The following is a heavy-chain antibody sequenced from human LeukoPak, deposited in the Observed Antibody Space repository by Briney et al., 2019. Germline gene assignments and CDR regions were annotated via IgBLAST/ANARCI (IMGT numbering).Heavy chain of an antibody. CDR1: GGSISSSSYY. CDR2: IYYSGST. J-gene: IGHJ4*02. CDR3: ARVMGWELPPRGYYFDY. V-gene: IGHV4-39*07. Sequence: SSETLSLTCTVSGGSISSSSYYWGWIRQPPGKGLEWIGSIYYSGSTYYNPSLKSRVTISVDTSKNQFSLKLSSVTAADTAVYYCARVMGWELPPRGYYFDYWGQGTLVTVSS. D-gene: IGHD1-26*01.